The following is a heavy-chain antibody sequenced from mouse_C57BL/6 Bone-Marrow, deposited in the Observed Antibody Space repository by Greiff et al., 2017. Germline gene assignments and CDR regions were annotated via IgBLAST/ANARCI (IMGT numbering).Heavy chain of an antibody. CDR2: IYPGSGST. J-gene: IGHJ3*01. CDR3: ARGGIYYYGPEAY. D-gene: IGHD1-1*01. CDR1: GYTFTSYW. Sequence: QVQLQQPGAELVKPGASVKMSCKASGYTFTSYWITWVKQRPGQGLEWIGDIYPGSGSTNYNEKFKSKATLTVDTSSSTAYMQLSSLTSEDSAVYYCARGGIYYYGPEAYWGQGTLVTVSA. V-gene: IGHV1-55*01.